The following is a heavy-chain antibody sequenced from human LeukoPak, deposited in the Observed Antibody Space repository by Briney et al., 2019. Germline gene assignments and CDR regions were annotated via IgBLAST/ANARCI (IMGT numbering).Heavy chain of an antibody. V-gene: IGHV3-33*01. J-gene: IGHJ3*02. CDR3: ARDWSSSPGPFDI. CDR2: IWYDGSNK. D-gene: IGHD6-6*01. Sequence: GGSLRLSCAASGFTFSSYGMPWVRQAPGKGLEWVAVIWYDGSNKYYADSVKGRFTISRDNSKNTLYLQMNSLRAEDTAVYYCARDWSSSPGPFDIWGQGTMVTVSS. CDR1: GFTFSSYG.